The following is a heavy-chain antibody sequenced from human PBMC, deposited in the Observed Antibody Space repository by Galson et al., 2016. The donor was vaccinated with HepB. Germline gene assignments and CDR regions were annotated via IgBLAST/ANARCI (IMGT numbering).Heavy chain of an antibody. CDR2: IDWDDDK. CDR1: GFSLSTSGMC. V-gene: IGHV2-70*11. CDR3: ARTVSNYDHYGMDV. J-gene: IGHJ6*02. D-gene: IGHD4-11*01. Sequence: PALVKPTQTLTLTCTFSGFSLSTSGMCVSWIRQPPGKALEWLARIDWDDDKYYSTSLKTRLTISKDTSKNQVVLTMTNKDPVDTATYYCARTVSNYDHYGMDVWGQGTTVTVSS.